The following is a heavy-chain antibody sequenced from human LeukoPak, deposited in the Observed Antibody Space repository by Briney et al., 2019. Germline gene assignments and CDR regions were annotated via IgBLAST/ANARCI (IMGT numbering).Heavy chain of an antibody. V-gene: IGHV3-30*04. CDR1: GFTFSSYA. CDR2: ISYDGSNK. D-gene: IGHD1-26*01. Sequence: PGGSLRLSCAASGFTFSSYAMHWVRQAPGKGLEWVAVISYDGSNKYYADSVKGRFTISRDNSKNTLYLQMNSLRAEDTAVYYCARDLRGGRFDYWGQGTLVTVSS. J-gene: IGHJ4*02. CDR3: ARDLRGGRFDY.